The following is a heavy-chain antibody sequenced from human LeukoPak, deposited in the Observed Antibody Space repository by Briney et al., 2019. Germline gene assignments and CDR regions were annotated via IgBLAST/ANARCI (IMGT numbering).Heavy chain of an antibody. CDR1: GFTFNNYA. D-gene: IGHD2-21*02. V-gene: IGHV3-30*04. Sequence: GGSLRLSCVASGFTFNNYAMSWVRQAPGKGLEGVAVISYDGTNKNYADSVKGRFTISRDSSKNTVYLQMNSLRVEDTAVYYCAKDWAPYCGGDCYFNYWGQGTLVTVSS. J-gene: IGHJ4*02. CDR3: AKDWAPYCGGDCYFNY. CDR2: ISYDGTNK.